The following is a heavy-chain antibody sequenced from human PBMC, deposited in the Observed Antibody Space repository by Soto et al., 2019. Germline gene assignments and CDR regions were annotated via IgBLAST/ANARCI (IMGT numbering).Heavy chain of an antibody. CDR1: GYTFTSYG. CDR2: ISAYNGNT. J-gene: IGHJ5*02. CDR3: ARLRFYCSSTSCSIWLPVDP. V-gene: IGHV1-18*01. Sequence: ASVKVSCKASGYTFTSYGISWVRQAPGQGLEWMGWISAYNGNTNYAQKLQGRVTMTTDTSTSTAYMELRSLRSDDTAVYYCARLRFYCSSTSCSIWLPVDPWGQGTLVTVSS. D-gene: IGHD2-2*01.